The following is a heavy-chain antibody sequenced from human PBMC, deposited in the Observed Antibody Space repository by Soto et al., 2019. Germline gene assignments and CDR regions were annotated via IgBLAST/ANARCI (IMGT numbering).Heavy chain of an antibody. V-gene: IGHV3-15*07. CDR1: GFSFNEAW. CDR3: TTGSVEGI. CDR2: IKTSAGGGAT. D-gene: IGHD2-15*01. Sequence: EVQLVESAGGLVKPGGSLRLSCVASGFSFNEAWMNWVRQAPGEGLEWVGRIKTSAGGGATDYAAPVHGRFTISRDDSKNALYLLMNSLRTEDTAIYYCTTGSVEGIWGQGTTVTVSS. J-gene: IGHJ6*02.